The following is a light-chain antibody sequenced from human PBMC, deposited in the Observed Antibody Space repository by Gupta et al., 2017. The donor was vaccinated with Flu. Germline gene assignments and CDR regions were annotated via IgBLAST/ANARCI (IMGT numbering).Light chain of an antibody. Sequence: DVVLTQSPLSLPVIFGQPASISCRSSQSLVHRNGNTYLTWFQQRPGQSPRRLIYRVSNRDSGVPDRFSGSGSGTDFTLKISRVEAEDVGVYYCIQGTHWPTFGQGTKVEIK. CDR3: IQGTHWPT. V-gene: IGKV2-30*02. CDR2: RVS. J-gene: IGKJ1*01. CDR1: QSLVHRNGNTY.